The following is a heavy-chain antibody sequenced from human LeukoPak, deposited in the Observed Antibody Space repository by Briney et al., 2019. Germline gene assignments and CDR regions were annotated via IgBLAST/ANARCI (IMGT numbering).Heavy chain of an antibody. CDR1: VGSISSGNW. Sequence: SGTLSLTCAVSVGSISSGNWWSWVRQSPGKGLEWIGEVYHNGTPNYNPSLKSRVTISADTFKNHFSLKLTSVTAADTAVYYCARGRIVVANTGAFDIWGQGTMVPVSS. V-gene: IGHV4-4*02. J-gene: IGHJ3*02. D-gene: IGHD3-22*01. CDR3: ARGRIVVANTGAFDI. CDR2: VYHNGTP.